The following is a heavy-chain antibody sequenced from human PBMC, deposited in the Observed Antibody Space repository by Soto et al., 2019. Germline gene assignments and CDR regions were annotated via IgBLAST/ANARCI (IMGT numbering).Heavy chain of an antibody. CDR1: GGTFNTYT. CDR3: ASLNNWSSGDGRIDV. J-gene: IGHJ6*02. CDR2: IMPLYAKP. V-gene: IGHV1-69*01. Sequence: QVQLVQSGAEVNKPGSSVKVSCKASGGTFNTYTISWVRQVPVQGLECLGGIMPLYAKPTYAQTFQGRLMIAADEHTNTVYMELSSLRSEDTALYYCASLNNWSSGDGRIDVWGRGTAVSVSS. D-gene: IGHD1-20*01.